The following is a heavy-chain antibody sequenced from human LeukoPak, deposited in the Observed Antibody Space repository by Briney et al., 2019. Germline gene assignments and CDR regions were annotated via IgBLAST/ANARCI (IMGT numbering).Heavy chain of an antibody. J-gene: IGHJ4*02. D-gene: IGHD6-13*01. CDR1: GFTFSNYA. Sequence: PGGSLRLSCAASGFTFSNYAMSWVRQAPGKGLEWVSGISGSGAGPYYGDSVQDRFTISRDNSKNTLYLQMNSLRAEDTAVYYCAKEKQRNFDYWGQGTLVTVSS. V-gene: IGHV3-23*01. CDR3: AKEKQRNFDY. CDR2: ISGSGAGP.